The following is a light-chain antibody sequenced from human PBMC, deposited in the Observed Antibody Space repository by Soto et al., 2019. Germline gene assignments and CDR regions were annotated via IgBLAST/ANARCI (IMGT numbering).Light chain of an antibody. V-gene: IGKV1-5*01. J-gene: IGKJ1*01. CDR2: DAS. Sequence: DIQMTQSPSSLSASVGDRVTITCRASQGISTYFNWYQQKPGKAPKLLIYDASSLESGVTSRFSGSGSGTEFTLTISSLQPDDFATYYCQQYKSYSQTFGQGTKVDIK. CDR3: QQYKSYSQT. CDR1: QGISTY.